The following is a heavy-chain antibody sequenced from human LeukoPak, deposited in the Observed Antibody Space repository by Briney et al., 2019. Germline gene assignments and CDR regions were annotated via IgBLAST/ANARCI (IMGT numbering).Heavy chain of an antibody. J-gene: IGHJ5*02. V-gene: IGHV4-59*01. CDR3: ARHVTSGSYSNWFDP. D-gene: IGHD3-10*01. Sequence: SETLSLTCSVSGGSISSYYWSWIRQPPEKGLEWIGYIYYSGSTNYNPSLKSRVTISVDTSENQLSLKLSSVTAADTAVYYCARHVTSGSYSNWFDPWGQGTLVTVSS. CDR2: IYYSGST. CDR1: GGSISSYY.